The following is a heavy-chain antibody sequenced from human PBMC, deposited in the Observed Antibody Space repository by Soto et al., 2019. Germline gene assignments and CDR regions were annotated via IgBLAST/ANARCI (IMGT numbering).Heavy chain of an antibody. D-gene: IGHD6-19*01. CDR1: GGSITSYH. J-gene: IGHJ5*02. Sequence: PSETLSLTYFVSGGSITSYHWSWIRQTPGKGLEWIGEINHSGSTNYNPSLKSRVTISVDTSKNQFSLKLSSVTAADTAVYYCARAHTQWLVLSGGHGWFDPWGQGTLVTVSS. CDR2: INHSGST. CDR3: ARAHTQWLVLSGGHGWFDP. V-gene: IGHV4-34*01.